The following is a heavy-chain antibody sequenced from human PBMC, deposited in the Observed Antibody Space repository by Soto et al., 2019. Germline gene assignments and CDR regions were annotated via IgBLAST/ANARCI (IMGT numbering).Heavy chain of an antibody. D-gene: IGHD2-2*01. CDR2: INACNGNT. Sequence: GASVKVSCKASGYTFTSYAMHWVRQAPGQRLEWMGWINACNGNTKYSQKFQGRVTITRDTSASSAYMELSSLTSEDTAVYYCARVQDSTKYGMDVWGQGTTVTVSS. CDR1: GYTFTSYA. V-gene: IGHV1-3*01. CDR3: ARVQDSTKYGMDV. J-gene: IGHJ6*02.